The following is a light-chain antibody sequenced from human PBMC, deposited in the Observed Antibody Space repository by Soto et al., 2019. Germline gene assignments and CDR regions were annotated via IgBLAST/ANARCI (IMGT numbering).Light chain of an antibody. CDR2: AAS. V-gene: IGKV1-39*01. Sequence: DIQMTPSPSSLSASVGDRVTITCRASQSIRSCLNWYQHKPGKAPNLLIFAASTLQSGVPSRFSGSGSGTDFTLTISSLQPEDFATYYCQQSDRAPWTFGQGTKVDIK. J-gene: IGKJ1*01. CDR1: QSIRSC. CDR3: QQSDRAPWT.